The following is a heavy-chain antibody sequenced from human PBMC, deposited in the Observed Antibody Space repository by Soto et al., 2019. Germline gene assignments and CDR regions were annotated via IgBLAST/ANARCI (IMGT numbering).Heavy chain of an antibody. V-gene: IGHV3-30*18. CDR3: AKDTYYHDSSGYYVFEY. J-gene: IGHJ4*02. CDR1: GFTFSSYG. D-gene: IGHD3-22*01. Sequence: GGSLRLSCAASGFTFSSYGMHWVRQAPGNGLEWVAVISYDGSNKYYADSVKGRFTISRDNSKNTVYLQMNSLRAEDTAVYYCAKDTYYHDSSGYYVFEYWGQGTLVTVSS. CDR2: ISYDGSNK.